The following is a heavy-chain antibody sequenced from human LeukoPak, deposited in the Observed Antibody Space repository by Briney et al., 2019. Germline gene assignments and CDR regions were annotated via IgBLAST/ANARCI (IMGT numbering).Heavy chain of an antibody. J-gene: IGHJ4*02. Sequence: GGSLRLSCAASGFTFSSYGMHWVRQAPGKGLEWVAVIWYDGSNKYYADSVKGRFTISRDNSKNTLYLQMNSLRAEDTAVYYCARDQLMGATMRVGDQTGIDYWGQGTLVTVSS. CDR1: GFTFSSYG. CDR2: IWYDGSNK. V-gene: IGHV3-33*08. D-gene: IGHD1-26*01. CDR3: ARDQLMGATMRVGDQTGIDY.